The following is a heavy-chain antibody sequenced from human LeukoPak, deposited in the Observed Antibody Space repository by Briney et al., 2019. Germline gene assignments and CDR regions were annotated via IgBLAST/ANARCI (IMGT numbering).Heavy chain of an antibody. CDR3: ARGLVVVAATDYYYYYGMDV. Sequence: GASVKVSCKASGYTFTIYGISWVRQAPGQGLEWMGWISAYNGNTNYAQKLQGRVTMTTDTSTSTAYMELRSLRSDDTAVYYCARGLVVVAATDYYYYYGMDVWGKGTTVTVSS. D-gene: IGHD2-15*01. CDR2: ISAYNGNT. CDR1: GYTFTIYG. V-gene: IGHV1-18*04. J-gene: IGHJ6*04.